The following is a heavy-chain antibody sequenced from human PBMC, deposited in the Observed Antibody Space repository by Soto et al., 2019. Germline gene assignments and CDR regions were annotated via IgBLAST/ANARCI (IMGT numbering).Heavy chain of an antibody. D-gene: IGHD1-26*01. CDR1: GGTFSNYA. J-gene: IGHJ5*02. CDR3: AKDGGRGGYFGNWFDP. CDR2: IIPIFGTR. Sequence: QVQLVQSGAEVKKPGSSVKVSCKASGGTFSNYAITWVRQAPGQGLEWLVRIIPIFGTRDYAQKCQGRVTLTADDSTPTAYMELSRLRSDDTAVYYCAKDGGRGGYFGNWFDPWGQGTLVTFSS. V-gene: IGHV1-69*15.